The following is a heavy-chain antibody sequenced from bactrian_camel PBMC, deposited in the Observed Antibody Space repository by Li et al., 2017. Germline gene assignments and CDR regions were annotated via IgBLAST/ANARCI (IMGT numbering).Heavy chain of an antibody. Sequence: VQLVESGGGSVEAGGSLRLSCAYSGDTQNTAYMAWFRQFPGKEREGVAALDKDGSTSYADSVTGRFTISKDNAENTLYLQMDSLKPDDMAVYYCVTDGDDTVVPGVLIKLAYWGQGTQVTVS. CDR1: GDTQNTAY. CDR3: VTDGDDTVVPGVLIKLAY. J-gene: IGHJ4*01. V-gene: IGHV3S53*01. CDR2: LDKDGST. D-gene: IGHD6*01.